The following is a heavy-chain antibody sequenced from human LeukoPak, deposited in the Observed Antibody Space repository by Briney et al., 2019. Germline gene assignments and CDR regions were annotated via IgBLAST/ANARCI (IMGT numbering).Heavy chain of an antibody. Sequence: PSETLSLTCAVYGGSFSGYYWSWIHQPPGKGLEWIGEINHSGSTNYNPSLKSRVTISVDTSKNQFSLKLSSVTAADTAVYYCASTVLGYCSGGSCPYFDYWGQGTLVTVSS. CDR1: GGSFSGYY. CDR3: ASTVLGYCSGGSCPYFDY. V-gene: IGHV4-34*01. J-gene: IGHJ4*02. CDR2: INHSGST. D-gene: IGHD2-15*01.